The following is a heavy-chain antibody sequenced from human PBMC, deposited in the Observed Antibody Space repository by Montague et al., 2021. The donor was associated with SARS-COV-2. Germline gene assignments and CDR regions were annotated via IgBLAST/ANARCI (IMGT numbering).Heavy chain of an antibody. J-gene: IGHJ3*02. Sequence: TLSLTCNVSGVVEIRRSSEEHTSELQSRTDLVCSVLLDYSGSTYYNPSLKSRVTISVDTSKNQFSLKLSSVTAADTAVYYCARVMQSLNVLRYFDWFDAFDIWGQGTRGTVSS. CDR3: ARVMQSLNVLRYFDWFDAFDI. CDR2: LDYSGST. V-gene: IGHV4-30-4*08. D-gene: IGHD3-9*01. CDR1: GVVEIRRSSE.